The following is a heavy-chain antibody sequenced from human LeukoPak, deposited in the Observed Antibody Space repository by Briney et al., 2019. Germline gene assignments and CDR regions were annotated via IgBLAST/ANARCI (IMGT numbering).Heavy chain of an antibody. D-gene: IGHD5-18*01. CDR3: TRDDVDTAMYFDY. V-gene: IGHV3-49*04. Sequence: PGGSLRLSCTASGFIFCDYAMSWVRQAPGKGLEWVGFIRSKAYGGTTEYAASVKGRFTISRDDSKSIAYLQMNSLKTEDTAVYYCTRDDVDTAMYFDYWGQGTLVTVSS. J-gene: IGHJ4*02. CDR1: GFIFCDYA. CDR2: IRSKAYGGTT.